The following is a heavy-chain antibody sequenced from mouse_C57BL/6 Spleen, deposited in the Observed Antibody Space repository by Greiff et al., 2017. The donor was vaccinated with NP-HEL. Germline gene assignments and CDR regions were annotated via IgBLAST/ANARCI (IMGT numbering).Heavy chain of an antibody. CDR1: GFTFSDYY. CDR3: ARALGRLGYFDV. V-gene: IGHV5-16*01. J-gene: IGHJ1*03. Sequence: VQLKESEGGLVQPGSSMKLSCTASGFTFSDYYMAWVRQVPEKGLEWVANINYDGSSTYYLDSLKSRFIISRDNAKNILYLQMSSLKSEDTATYYCARALGRLGYFDVWGTGTTVTVSS. D-gene: IGHD4-1*01. CDR2: INYDGSST.